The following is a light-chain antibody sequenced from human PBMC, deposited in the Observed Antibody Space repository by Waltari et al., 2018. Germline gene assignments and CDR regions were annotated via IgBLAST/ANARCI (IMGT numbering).Light chain of an antibody. Sequence: EIVLTQSPGTLSLSPGDRATLSCRARQSLRSPFLAWYQQKPGQAPRLLIYGASSRATGVPDRFSGSGSGTDFTLTISRLEPEDFAVYYCQQFGSSPYTFGQGTKLEIK. V-gene: IGKV3-20*01. CDR2: GAS. J-gene: IGKJ2*01. CDR1: QSLRSPF. CDR3: QQFGSSPYT.